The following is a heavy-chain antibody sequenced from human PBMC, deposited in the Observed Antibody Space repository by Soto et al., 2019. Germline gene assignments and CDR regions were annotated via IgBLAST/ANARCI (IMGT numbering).Heavy chain of an antibody. Sequence: QVQLVQSGAEVKKPGASVKVSCKASGYTFTSYGISWVRQAPGQGLEWMGWISAYNGNTNYAQKLQGRVTMTTDTSTSTAYMELRSLRSDDTAVYYCARDRSIRYDILTGYHCTRPNYWGQGTLVTVSS. CDR3: ARDRSIRYDILTGYHCTRPNY. CDR2: ISAYNGNT. J-gene: IGHJ4*02. CDR1: GYTFTSYG. V-gene: IGHV1-18*01. D-gene: IGHD3-9*01.